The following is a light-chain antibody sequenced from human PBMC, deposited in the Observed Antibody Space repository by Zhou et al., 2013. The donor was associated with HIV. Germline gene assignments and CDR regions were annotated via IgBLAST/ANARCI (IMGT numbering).Light chain of an antibody. Sequence: EIVMTQSPAILSVSPGERATLSCRASQSAATNLAWYQQKPGQAPRLLIYGAWTRATGIPARFSGSGSGTDFTLTFTTLGPEDFAVYYCQQYANSPQTFGQGPRWRSN. CDR3: QQYANSPQT. J-gene: IGKJ2*01. CDR1: QSAATN. V-gene: IGKV3-15*01. CDR2: GAW.